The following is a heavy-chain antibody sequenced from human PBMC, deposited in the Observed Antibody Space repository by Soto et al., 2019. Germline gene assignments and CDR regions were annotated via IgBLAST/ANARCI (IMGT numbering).Heavy chain of an antibody. CDR3: MTSVTTHDD. J-gene: IGHJ4*02. CDR2: IKQDGSQK. Sequence: EVQLVESGGGLVQPGGSLRLSCAASGFTLSSYWMNWVRLAPGKGLEWVANIKQDGSQKNYVDSVKGRFTISRDNAKNSLYLQISSLRAEDTAVYYCMTSVTTHDDWGQGTLVTVSS. CDR1: GFTLSSYW. V-gene: IGHV3-7*01. D-gene: IGHD4-17*01.